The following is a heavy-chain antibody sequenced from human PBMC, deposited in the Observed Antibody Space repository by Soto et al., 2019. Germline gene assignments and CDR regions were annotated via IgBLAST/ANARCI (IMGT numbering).Heavy chain of an antibody. J-gene: IGHJ6*02. D-gene: IGHD1-20*01. V-gene: IGHV4-31*04. CDR1: GVSVSGGVSY. CDR2: IYSTGST. CDR3: AGITTFKVVNYGLDV. Sequence: QVRLQESGPGLVQPSQTLSLTCTVSGVSVSGGVSYWGWFRQHSGRGLEWMGYIYSTGSTYYNPSLQSRVSISSDTSQNQFSLKLLSVTAADTAVYFCAGITTFKVVNYGLDVWGQGTKVTVSS.